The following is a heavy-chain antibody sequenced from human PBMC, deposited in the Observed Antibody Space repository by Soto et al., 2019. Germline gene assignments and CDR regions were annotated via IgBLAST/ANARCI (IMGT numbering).Heavy chain of an antibody. Sequence: QMQLVESGGGVVQPGRSLRLSCAASGFTFSSYGIHWVRQAPGKGLEWVSLIWCDGSKKYYVDSVKGRFAVSRDNSKNTLYLQMNSLRVEDTAVYYCARDRLVPSGYGMYVWGQVTKVSVCS. CDR1: GFTFSSYG. J-gene: IGHJ6*02. CDR3: ARDRLVPSGYGMYV. CDR2: IWCDGSKK. V-gene: IGHV3-33*01. D-gene: IGHD2-2*01.